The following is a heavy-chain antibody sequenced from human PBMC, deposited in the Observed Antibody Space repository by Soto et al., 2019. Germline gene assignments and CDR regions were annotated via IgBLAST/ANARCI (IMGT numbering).Heavy chain of an antibody. D-gene: IGHD2-15*01. CDR1: GFSLSTSGVG. J-gene: IGHJ4*02. Sequence: QITLKESGPTLVKPTQTLTLTCTFSGFSLSTSGVGVGWIRQPPGKALEWLALIYWDDDKRYSPSLKSRLTITKDTTKTQVVLTMTNMDPVDTATDYCAHRRSDGYFDYWGQGTLVTVSS. V-gene: IGHV2-5*02. CDR2: IYWDDDK. CDR3: AHRRSDGYFDY.